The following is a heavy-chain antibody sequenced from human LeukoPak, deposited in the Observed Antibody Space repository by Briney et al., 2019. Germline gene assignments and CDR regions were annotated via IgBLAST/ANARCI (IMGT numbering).Heavy chain of an antibody. Sequence: GGSLRRSCAASGFTFSSYSMNWVRQAPGKGLEWVSSISSSSSYIYYADSVKGRFTISRDNAKNSLYLQMNSLRAEDTAVYYCAAAFGVVSFDYWGQGTLVTVSS. V-gene: IGHV3-21*01. J-gene: IGHJ4*02. CDR1: GFTFSSYS. D-gene: IGHD3-3*01. CDR2: ISSSSSYI. CDR3: AAAFGVVSFDY.